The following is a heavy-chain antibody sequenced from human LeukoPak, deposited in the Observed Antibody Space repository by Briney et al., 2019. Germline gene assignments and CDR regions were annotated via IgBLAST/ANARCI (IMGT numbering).Heavy chain of an antibody. J-gene: IGHJ4*02. D-gene: IGHD7-27*01. V-gene: IGHV3-23*01. CDR3: ANRPGDPYYFDY. Sequence: GGSLRLSCTASGFTFSSSAMSWVRQAPGKGLEWVSGITYSGASTYYADSVKGRFTISRDNSKNALYLQMNSLRAGDTAVYYCANRPGDPYYFDYWGQGTLVTVSS. CDR2: ITYSGAST. CDR1: GFTFSSSA.